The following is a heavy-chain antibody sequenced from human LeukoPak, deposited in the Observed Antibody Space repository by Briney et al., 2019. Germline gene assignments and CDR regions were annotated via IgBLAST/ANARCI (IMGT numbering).Heavy chain of an antibody. CDR1: GGSFSGYY. CDR2: INHSGST. CDR3: ARANRMVSAIRHTWFDP. D-gene: IGHD2-8*01. Sequence: PSETLSLTCAVYGGSFSGYYWSWIRQPPGKGLEWIGEINHSGSTNYNPSLKSRVTILVDTSKNQFSLKLSSVTAADTAVYYCARANRMVSAIRHTWFDPWGQGTLVTVSS. J-gene: IGHJ5*02. V-gene: IGHV4-34*01.